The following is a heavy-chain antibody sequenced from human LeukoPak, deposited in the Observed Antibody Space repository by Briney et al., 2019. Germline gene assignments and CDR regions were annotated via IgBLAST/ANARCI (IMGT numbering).Heavy chain of an antibody. CDR3: ARDRLGGDLTGESLY. J-gene: IGHJ4*02. CDR1: GYPFDNFG. Sequence: ASVKVSCKASGYPFDNFGLTWVRQAPGQGLEWTGWISAYNGNTHYAQKFRGRLTMTTDTSTTTAYLELRSLKSDDTAVYYCARDRLGGDLTGESLYWGQGTLVTVSS. V-gene: IGHV1-18*01. CDR2: ISAYNGNT. D-gene: IGHD4-17*01.